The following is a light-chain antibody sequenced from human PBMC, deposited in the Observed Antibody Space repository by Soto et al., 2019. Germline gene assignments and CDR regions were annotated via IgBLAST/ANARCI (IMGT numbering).Light chain of an antibody. J-gene: IGKJ5*01. CDR1: QSISSY. V-gene: IGKV1-9*01. CDR3: QQLKSNLIT. Sequence: DIQMTQSPSSLSASVGDRVTITCRASQSISSYLNWYQQKPGKAPKLLIYAASTLQSGVPSRFSGSGSGTEFTLTISSLQPEDFATYYCQQLKSNLITSGQGTRLEIK. CDR2: AAS.